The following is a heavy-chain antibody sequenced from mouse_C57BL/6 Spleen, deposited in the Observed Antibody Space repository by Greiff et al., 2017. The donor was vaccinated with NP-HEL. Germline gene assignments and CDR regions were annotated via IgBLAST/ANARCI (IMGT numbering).Heavy chain of an antibody. Sequence: EVQLQQSGPELVKPGASVKISCKASGYTFTDYYMNWVKQSHGKSLEWIGDINPNNGGTSYNQKFKGKATLTVDKSSSTAYMELRSLTSEDSAVYYCAYGNYENYFDYWGQGTTLTVSS. CDR1: GYTFTDYY. D-gene: IGHD2-10*02. CDR3: AYGNYENYFDY. J-gene: IGHJ2*01. CDR2: INPNNGGT. V-gene: IGHV1-26*01.